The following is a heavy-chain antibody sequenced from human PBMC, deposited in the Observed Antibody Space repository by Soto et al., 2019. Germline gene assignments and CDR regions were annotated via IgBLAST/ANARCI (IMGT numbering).Heavy chain of an antibody. V-gene: IGHV5-51*01. CDR1: GHSSTSDW. D-gene: IGHD4-17*01. CDR3: ARHSTTARIYYYYGMDV. CDR2: IYPGDSDT. Sequence: GESLKISFTCSGHSSTSDWIVWVLDMPGKVLEWMRIIYPGDSDTRYSPSFQGQVTISADKSISTAYLQWSSLKASDTAMYYCARHSTTARIYYYYGMDVWGQGTTVTVSS. J-gene: IGHJ6*02.